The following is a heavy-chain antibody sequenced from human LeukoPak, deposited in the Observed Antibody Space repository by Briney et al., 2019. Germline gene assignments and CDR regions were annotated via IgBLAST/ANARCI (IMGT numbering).Heavy chain of an antibody. D-gene: IGHD3-9*01. CDR1: GFTFSSYW. V-gene: IGHV3-48*02. CDR2: ISSSSSTI. CDR3: ARVRRLVPDY. Sequence: GGSLRLSCAAPGFTFSSYWMNWVRQAPGKGLEWVSYISSSSSTIYYADSVKGRFTISRDNAKNSLYLQMNSLRDEDTAVYYCARVRRLVPDYWGQGTLVTVSS. J-gene: IGHJ4*02.